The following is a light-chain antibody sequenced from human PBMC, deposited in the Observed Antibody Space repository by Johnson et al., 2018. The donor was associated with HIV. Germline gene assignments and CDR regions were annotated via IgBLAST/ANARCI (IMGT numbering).Light chain of an antibody. Sequence: QSVLTQPPSVSAAPGQKVTISCSGSNSNIGNNYVSWYRQLPGTAPKLLIYENNKRPSGIPDRFSGSKSGTSATLGITGLQTGDEADYYCGTWDSSLSAGRGVFGTGTKVTVL. V-gene: IGLV1-51*02. CDR3: GTWDSSLSAGRGV. CDR1: NSNIGNNY. J-gene: IGLJ1*01. CDR2: ENN.